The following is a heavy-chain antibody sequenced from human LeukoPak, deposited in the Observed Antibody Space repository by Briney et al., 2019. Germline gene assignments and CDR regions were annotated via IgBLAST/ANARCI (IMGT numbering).Heavy chain of an antibody. CDR2: INPNTGGT. Sequence: ASVKVSCKASGYTFTGSYMQWVRQAPGQGLEWMGRINPNTGGTNYAQKFQGRVTMTRDTSISTAYMELSRLRSDDTAVYYCAKGTALDGDYSFDYWGQGTLVTVSS. V-gene: IGHV1-2*06. J-gene: IGHJ4*02. D-gene: IGHD4-17*01. CDR1: GYTFTGSY. CDR3: AKGTALDGDYSFDY.